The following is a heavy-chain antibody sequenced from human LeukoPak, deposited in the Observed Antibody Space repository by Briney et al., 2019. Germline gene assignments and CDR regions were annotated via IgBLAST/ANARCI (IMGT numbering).Heavy chain of an antibody. CDR2: IYYSGST. CDR3: ARQYDSYFYYYLDL. V-gene: IGHV4-39*01. Sequence: SETLSLTCTVSGGSISSSSYYWGWIRQPPGKGLEWIGSIYYSGSTYYNPSLKSRVTMSVDTSRNQFSLRLSFVTAADTAVCYCARQYDSYFYYYLDLWGTGTTVTVPS. J-gene: IGHJ6*03. CDR1: GGSISSSSYY.